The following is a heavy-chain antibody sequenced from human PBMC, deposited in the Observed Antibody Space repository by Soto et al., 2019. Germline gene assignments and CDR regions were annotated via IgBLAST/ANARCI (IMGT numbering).Heavy chain of an antibody. Sequence: EVQLVESGGGLVQPGGSLRLSCAASGFTVSSNYMSWVRQAPGKGLEWVSVIYSGGSTYYADSVKGRFTISRHNSKNTLYLQMNSLRAEDTAVYYCARVRTAMAPDYYYYGMDVWGQGTTVTVSS. CDR1: GFTVSSNY. CDR2: IYSGGST. D-gene: IGHD5-18*01. J-gene: IGHJ6*02. V-gene: IGHV3-53*04. CDR3: ARVRTAMAPDYYYYGMDV.